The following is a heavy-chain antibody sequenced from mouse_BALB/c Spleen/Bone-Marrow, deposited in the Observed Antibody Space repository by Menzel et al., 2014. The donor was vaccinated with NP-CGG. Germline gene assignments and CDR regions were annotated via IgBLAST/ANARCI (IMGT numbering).Heavy chain of an antibody. CDR1: GISITTGNYR. Sequence: EVHLVESGPGLVKPSQTVSLTCTVTGISITTGNYRWSWIRQFPGNKLEWTGYIYYSGTITYNPSLTSRTTITRDTSKNQFFLEMNSLTAEDTATYYCARDGNYAMDYWGQGTSVTVSS. CDR2: IYYSGTI. V-gene: IGHV3-5*02. J-gene: IGHJ4*01. D-gene: IGHD1-1*02. CDR3: ARDGNYAMDY.